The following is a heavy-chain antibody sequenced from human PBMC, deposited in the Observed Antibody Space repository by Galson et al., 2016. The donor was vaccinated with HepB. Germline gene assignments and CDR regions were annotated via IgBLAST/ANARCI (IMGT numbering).Heavy chain of an antibody. Sequence: CTVSGGSISSGTYYWGWIRQPPGKGLEWIGTIYSGGRTYYNPSLMSRLTISVDTSKNQFSLRLSSVTAADTAVYYCARHGRTAAVEFDYWGQGTLVTVSS. CDR2: IYSGGRT. CDR1: GGSISSGTYY. J-gene: IGHJ4*02. V-gene: IGHV4-39*01. D-gene: IGHD6-13*01. CDR3: ARHGRTAAVEFDY.